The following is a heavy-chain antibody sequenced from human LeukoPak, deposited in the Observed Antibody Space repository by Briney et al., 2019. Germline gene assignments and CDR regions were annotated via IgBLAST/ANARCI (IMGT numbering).Heavy chain of an antibody. CDR2: ISYDGSNK. CDR3: ARTVIVVVPAASRYFDY. V-gene: IGHV3-30*03. J-gene: IGHJ4*02. CDR1: GFTFSSYG. D-gene: IGHD2-2*01. Sequence: PGRSLRLSCAASGFTFSSYGMHWVRQAPGKGLEWVAVISYDGSNKYYADSVKGRFTISRDNSKNSLYLQMNSLRAEDTAVYYCARTVIVVVPAASRYFDYWGQGTLVTVSS.